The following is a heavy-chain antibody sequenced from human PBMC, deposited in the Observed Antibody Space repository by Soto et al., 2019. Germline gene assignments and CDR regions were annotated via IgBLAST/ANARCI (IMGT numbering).Heavy chain of an antibody. V-gene: IGHV4-31*03. D-gene: IGHD3-16*01. CDR2: IYYSGST. CDR1: GGSISSGGYY. Sequence: QVQLQESGPGLVKPSQTLSLTCTVSGGSISSGGYYWSWIRQHPGKGLEWIGYIYYSGSTYYNPSLKSRVTISVDTSKNQFSLKLSSVTAADTAVYYCARESVYDYIWGSEAPLDAFDIWGQGTMVTVSS. J-gene: IGHJ3*02. CDR3: ARESVYDYIWGSEAPLDAFDI.